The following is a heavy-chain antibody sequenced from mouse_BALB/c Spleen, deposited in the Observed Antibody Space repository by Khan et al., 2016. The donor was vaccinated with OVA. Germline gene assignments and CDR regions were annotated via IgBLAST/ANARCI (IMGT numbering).Heavy chain of an antibody. CDR2: IWSDGST. Sequence: QVQLKESGPALVAPSQSLSITCTISGFSLTNYGVHWVRQPPGKGLEWLVVIWSDGSTTYNSALKSRLSISKDNSKSQVFLKMNSLQTDDTAMYYCAKDPPYYAMDYWGQGTSVTVSA. J-gene: IGHJ4*01. CDR3: AKDPPYYAMDY. V-gene: IGHV2-6-1*01. CDR1: GFSLTNYG.